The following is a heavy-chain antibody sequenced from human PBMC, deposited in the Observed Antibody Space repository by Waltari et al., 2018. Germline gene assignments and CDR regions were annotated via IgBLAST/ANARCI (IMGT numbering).Heavy chain of an antibody. CDR2: ISYDGSNK. Sequence: VQLVESGGGVVQPGRSLRLSCAASGFTFSRYAMHWVRQAPGKGLEWVAVISYDGSNKYYADSVKGRFTSARNKCKNRLYLQMRCLRAEDTAVDYCARGSGYLDDWGQGTLVTVAS. V-gene: IGHV3-30-3*01. J-gene: IGHJ4*02. CDR3: ARGSGYLDD. D-gene: IGHD3-22*01. CDR1: GFTFSRYA.